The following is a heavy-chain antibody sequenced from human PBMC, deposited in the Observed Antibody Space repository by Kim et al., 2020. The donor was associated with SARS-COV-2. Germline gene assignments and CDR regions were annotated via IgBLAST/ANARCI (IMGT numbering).Heavy chain of an antibody. V-gene: IGHV3-23*01. J-gene: IGHJ6*02. Sequence: GGSLRLSCAASGFTFSSYAMSWVRQAPGKGLEWVSAISGSGGSTYYADSVKGRFTISRDNSKNTLYLQMNSLRAEDTAVYYCAKDWPDGYYYYYGMDVWGQGTTVTVSS. CDR3: AKDWPDGYYYYYGMDV. D-gene: IGHD6-13*01. CDR1: GFTFSSYA. CDR2: ISGSGGST.